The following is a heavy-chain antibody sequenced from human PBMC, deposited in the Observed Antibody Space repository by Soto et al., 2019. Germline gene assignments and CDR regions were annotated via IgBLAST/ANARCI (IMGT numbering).Heavy chain of an antibody. CDR3: ARDLGGGWYWDIDF. J-gene: IGHJ4*02. CDR2: LSGNSAYI. CDR1: GFTFSSYS. V-gene: IGHV3-21*01. Sequence: EVQLVESGGGLVKPGGSLRLSCAASGFTFSSYSMNWVRQVPGKGLEWVSSLSGNSAYIYHAESVRGRFTISRDNAKNSLYLQMNSLRVEDTAVYYCARDLGGGWYWDIDFWGQGTLVTVSS. D-gene: IGHD6-19*01.